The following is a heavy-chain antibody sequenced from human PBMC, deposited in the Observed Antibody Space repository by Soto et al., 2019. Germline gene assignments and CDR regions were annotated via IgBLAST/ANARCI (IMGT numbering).Heavy chain of an antibody. CDR3: ATPTPIRGDMITNINFDF. D-gene: IGHD3-10*01. J-gene: IGHJ4*02. CDR2: FDPEGGEA. Sequence: VNVSCPLSRHWLTQLSSHWVRQAPGEGREWMGGFDPEGGEAIYAQKWHGRVTVTEDTVTGTAYMELRGLKSDDTAVYYCATPTPIRGDMITNINFDFWSQGTPVTVSS. CDR1: RHWLTQLS. V-gene: IGHV1-24*01.